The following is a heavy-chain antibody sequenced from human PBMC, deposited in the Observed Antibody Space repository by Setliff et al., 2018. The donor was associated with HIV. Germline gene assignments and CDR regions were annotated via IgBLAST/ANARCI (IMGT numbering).Heavy chain of an antibody. J-gene: IGHJ6*03. V-gene: IGHV4-59*11. CDR3: ARGAITMVRSPYYMDV. D-gene: IGHD3-10*01. CDR2: SHYSGSP. Sequence: SETLSLTCTVSGGSINSHYWSWIRQPPGKGLEWIGYSHYSGSPHYNPSLKSRVTISVDTSKNQFSLKLSSVTAAGTAVYYCARGAITMVRSPYYMDVWGKGTTVTVSS. CDR1: GGSINSHY.